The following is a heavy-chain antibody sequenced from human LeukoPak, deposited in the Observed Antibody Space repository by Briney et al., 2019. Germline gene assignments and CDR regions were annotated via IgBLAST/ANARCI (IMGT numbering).Heavy chain of an antibody. CDR1: GYTFTSYD. D-gene: IGHD5-24*01. CDR3: ARSRDYYYYMDV. CDR2: MNPNSGNT. Sequence: GASVKVSCKASGYTFTSYDINWVRQATGQGLGWMGWMNPNSGNTGYAQKFQGRVTMTRNTSISTAYMELSSLRSEDTAVYYCARSRDYYYYMDVWGKGTTVTVSS. J-gene: IGHJ6*03. V-gene: IGHV1-8*01.